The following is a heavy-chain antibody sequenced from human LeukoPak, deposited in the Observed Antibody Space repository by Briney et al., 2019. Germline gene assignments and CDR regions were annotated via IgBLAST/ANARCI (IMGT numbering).Heavy chain of an antibody. CDR2: VDGGGGT. Sequence: GGSLRLSCAASGFTFRNYAMSWVRQAPGKALEWVSRVDGGGGTSYADSVKGRFSISRDTSKSTLYLQMSSLRGEDTAVYYCARDDAPDGGFLDYWGQGTLVTVSS. D-gene: IGHD2/OR15-2a*01. CDR3: ARDDAPDGGFLDY. CDR1: GFTFRNYA. V-gene: IGHV3-23*01. J-gene: IGHJ4*02.